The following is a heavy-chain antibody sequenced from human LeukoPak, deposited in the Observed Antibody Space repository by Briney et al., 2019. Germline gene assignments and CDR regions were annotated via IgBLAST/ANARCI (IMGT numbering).Heavy chain of an antibody. CDR2: ISSNGGST. CDR1: GFTFSSYA. J-gene: IGHJ4*02. D-gene: IGHD6-13*01. CDR3: AKDLGAAAGDDC. Sequence: GGSLRLSCAASGFTFSSYAMHWVRQAPGKGLEYVSAISSNGGSTYYANSVKGRFTISRDNAKNSLYLQMSSLRAEDTAVYYCAKDLGAAAGDDCWGQGALVTVSS. V-gene: IGHV3-64*01.